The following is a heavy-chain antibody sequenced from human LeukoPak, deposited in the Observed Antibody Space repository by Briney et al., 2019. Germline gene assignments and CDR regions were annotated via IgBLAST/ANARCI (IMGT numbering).Heavy chain of an antibody. CDR2: ISSSSSYI. D-gene: IGHD6-19*01. V-gene: IGHV3-21*01. J-gene: IGHJ4*02. CDR3: ARDSGSGWYAGDY. Sequence: GGSLRLSCAGSGFTFSNYWMSWVRQAPGKGLEWVSSISSSSSYIYYADLVKGRFTISRDNAKTSLYLQMNSLRAEDTAVYYCARDSGSGWYAGDYWGQGTLVTVSS. CDR1: GFTFSNYW.